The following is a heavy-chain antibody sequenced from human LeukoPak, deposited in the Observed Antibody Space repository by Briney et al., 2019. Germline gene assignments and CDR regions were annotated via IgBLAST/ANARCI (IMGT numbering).Heavy chain of an antibody. Sequence: GSLRLSCAASGFTFSSYSMNWVRQPPGKGLEWIGYIYYSGSTNYNPSLKSRVTISVDTSKNQFSLKLSPVTAADTAVYYCARLHDGYRYGADYWGQGTLVTAS. CDR3: ARLHDGYRYGADY. D-gene: IGHD5-18*01. CDR2: IYYSGST. V-gene: IGHV4-59*08. CDR1: GFTFSSYS. J-gene: IGHJ4*02.